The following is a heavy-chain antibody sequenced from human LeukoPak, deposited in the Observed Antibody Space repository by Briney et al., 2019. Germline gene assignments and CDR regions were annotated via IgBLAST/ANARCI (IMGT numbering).Heavy chain of an antibody. CDR3: ARKQLGDLSGLYYYGLDV. CDR2: INPSGSST. J-gene: IGHJ6*02. CDR1: GSTFTNYY. V-gene: IGHV1-46*01. Sequence: ASVKVSCKASGSTFTNYYIHWVRHAPAQGLEWMGIINPSGSSTSYAQKFQGRVTMTRDTSTSPVYMELSSLRSEDTAVFYCARKQLGDLSGLYYYGLDVWGQGTTVTVCS. D-gene: IGHD3-16*02.